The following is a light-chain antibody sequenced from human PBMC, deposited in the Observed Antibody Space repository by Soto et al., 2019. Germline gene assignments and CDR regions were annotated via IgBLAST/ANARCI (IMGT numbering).Light chain of an antibody. CDR3: QPYGSSPLS. CDR2: GAS. CDR1: QSGSSSY. J-gene: IGKJ4*01. V-gene: IGKV3-20*01. Sequence: EIVLTQSPGTLSLSPGARATLSCRASQSGSSSYFAWYQQKPGQAPRLLLYGASSRATGIPDRFSGSGSGTDVTVTISSLEPEDFAGDFCQPYGSSPLSFGGGTKVEIK.